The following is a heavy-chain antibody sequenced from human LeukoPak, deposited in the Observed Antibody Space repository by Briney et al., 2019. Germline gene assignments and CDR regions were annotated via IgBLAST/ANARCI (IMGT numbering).Heavy chain of an antibody. J-gene: IGHJ4*02. CDR1: GGSFSGYY. V-gene: IGHV4-34*01. CDR3: ARARVTIFGVVTYYFDY. D-gene: IGHD3-3*01. Sequence: SETLSLTCAVYGGSFSGYYWSWIRQPPGKGLEWIGEINHSGSTNYNPSLKSRVTISVDTSKNQFSQKLSSVTAADTAVYYCARARVTIFGVVTYYFDYWGQGTLVTVSS. CDR2: INHSGST.